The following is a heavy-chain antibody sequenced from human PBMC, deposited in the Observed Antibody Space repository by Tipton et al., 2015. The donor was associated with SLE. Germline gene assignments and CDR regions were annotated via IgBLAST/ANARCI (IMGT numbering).Heavy chain of an antibody. Sequence: SLRLSCAASEFTFNTYDVHWVRQAPGKGLQWVAFLRYDEKNIYYADSVQGRFTISRDISTGTVYLQMNSLTTEDTAVYYCAKDDARAGNWNYVFDSWGQGTVVTVSS. CDR2: LRYDEKNI. CDR1: EFTFNTYD. CDR3: AKDDARAGNWNYVFDS. D-gene: IGHD1-7*01. V-gene: IGHV3-30*02. J-gene: IGHJ4*02.